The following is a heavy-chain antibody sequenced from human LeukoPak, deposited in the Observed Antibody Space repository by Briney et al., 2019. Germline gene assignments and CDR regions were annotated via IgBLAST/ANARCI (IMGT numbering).Heavy chain of an antibody. CDR3: ARRADYYDSSGYSYDFYGMDV. D-gene: IGHD3-22*01. Sequence: SVKVSCKASGGTFSSYAISWVRQAPGQGLEWMGRIIPILGIANYAQKFQGRVTITADKSTSTAYMELSSLRSVDTAVYYCARRADYYDSSGYSYDFYGMDVWGQGTTVTVSS. CDR1: GGTFSSYA. CDR2: IIPILGIA. J-gene: IGHJ6*02. V-gene: IGHV1-69*04.